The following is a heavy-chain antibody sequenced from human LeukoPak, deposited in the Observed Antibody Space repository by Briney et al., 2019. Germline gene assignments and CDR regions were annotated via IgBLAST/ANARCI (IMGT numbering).Heavy chain of an antibody. J-gene: IGHJ4*02. CDR1: GFTFSRHV. V-gene: IGHV3-30*02. CDR2: IRNDESIK. Sequence: WGSLRLSCAASGFTFSRHVMHWVRQAPGRGLEGVSFIRNDESIKDYADSVKGRFTISRDNSKNTVYLQMTSLKAEDTAVYYCANLQSGYSRGWFYYWGQGTLVTVSS. CDR3: ANLQSGYSRGWFYY. D-gene: IGHD6-19*01.